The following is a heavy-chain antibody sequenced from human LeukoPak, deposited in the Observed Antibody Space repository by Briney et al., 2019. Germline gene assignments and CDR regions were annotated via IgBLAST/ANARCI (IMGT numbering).Heavy chain of an antibody. CDR1: GFTFSSYG. V-gene: IGHV3-30*02. Sequence: GGSLRLSCAASGFTFSSYGMHWVRQAPGKGLEWVAFVRYDGSKKDYADSAKGRFTISRDNSKNSLYLQMNSLRAEDTAVYYCAKESSGGWYFDYWGQGTLVTVSS. CDR2: VRYDGSKK. D-gene: IGHD6-19*01. CDR3: AKESSGGWYFDY. J-gene: IGHJ4*02.